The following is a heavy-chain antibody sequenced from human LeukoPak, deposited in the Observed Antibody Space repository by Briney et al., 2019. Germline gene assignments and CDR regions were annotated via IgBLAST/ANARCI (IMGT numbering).Heavy chain of an antibody. CDR1: GGSFSGYY. J-gene: IGHJ4*02. CDR2: INHSGST. V-gene: IGHV4-34*01. CDR3: ARGLDDWNVYIFDY. D-gene: IGHD1-1*01. Sequence: SETLSLTCAVYGGSFSGYYWSWIRQPPGKWLEWIGEINHSGSTNYNPSLKRRVTISVDTATNQFSLKLSSLTAADTAVYYCARGLDDWNVYIFDYWGQGTLVTVSS.